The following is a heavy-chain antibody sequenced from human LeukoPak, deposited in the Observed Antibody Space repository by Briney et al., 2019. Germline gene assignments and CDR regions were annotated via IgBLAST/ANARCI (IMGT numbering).Heavy chain of an antibody. CDR1: GFTFSSYG. Sequence: GGSLRLSCAASGFTFSSYGMSWVRQAPGKGLEWVSAISGSGGSTYYADSVKGRFTISRDNSKNTLYLQMNSLRAEDTAVYYCAIPYYDILTGYYHTDYWGQGTLVTVSS. CDR2: ISGSGGST. CDR3: AIPYYDILTGYYHTDY. D-gene: IGHD3-9*01. J-gene: IGHJ4*02. V-gene: IGHV3-23*01.